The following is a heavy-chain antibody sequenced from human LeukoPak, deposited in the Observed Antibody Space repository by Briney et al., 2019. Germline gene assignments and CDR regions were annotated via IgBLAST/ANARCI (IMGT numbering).Heavy chain of an antibody. CDR3: ARDSDYVWGIDY. CDR1: GFYFSSYW. J-gene: IGHJ4*02. D-gene: IGHD3-16*01. CDR2: INSDGSST. Sequence: GGSLRLSCAASGFYFSSYWMHWVRQAPGKGLVWVSRINSDGSSTSYADSVKGRFTISRDNAKNTLYLQMNSLRAEDTAVYYCARDSDYVWGIDYWGQGTLVTVSS. V-gene: IGHV3-74*01.